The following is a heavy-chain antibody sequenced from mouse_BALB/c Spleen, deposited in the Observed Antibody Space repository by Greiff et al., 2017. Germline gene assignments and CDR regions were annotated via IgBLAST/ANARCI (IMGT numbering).Heavy chain of an antibody. D-gene: IGHD1-1*01. CDR3: AREAYYGSSLLYFDY. V-gene: IGHV5-17*02. CDR1: GFTFSSFG. J-gene: IGHJ2*01. CDR2: ISSGSSTI. Sequence: EVQRVESGGGLVQPGGSRKLSCAASGFTFSSFGMHWVRQAPEKGLEWVAYISSGSSTIYYADTVKGRFTISRDNPKNTLFLQMTSLRSEDTAMYYCAREAYYGSSLLYFDYWGQGTTLTVSS.